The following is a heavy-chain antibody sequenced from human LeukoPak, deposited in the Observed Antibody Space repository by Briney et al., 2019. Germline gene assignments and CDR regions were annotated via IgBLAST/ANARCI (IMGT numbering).Heavy chain of an antibody. Sequence: ASVKVSCKASGYTFTGYYMHWVRQAPGQGLEWMGWISAYNGNTNYAQKLQGRVTMTTDTSTSTAYMELRSLRSDDTAVYYCARDEGFDSHIDYWGQGTLVTVSS. D-gene: IGHD3-9*01. CDR2: ISAYNGNT. J-gene: IGHJ4*02. CDR1: GYTFTGYY. V-gene: IGHV1-18*04. CDR3: ARDEGFDSHIDY.